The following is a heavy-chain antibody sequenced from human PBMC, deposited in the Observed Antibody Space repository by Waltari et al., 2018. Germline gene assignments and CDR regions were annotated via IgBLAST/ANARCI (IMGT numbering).Heavy chain of an antibody. CDR1: GYSFTSYW. V-gene: IGHV5-51*03. J-gene: IGHJ1*01. Sequence: EVQLVQSGAEVKKPGESLKISCTGSGYSFTSYWIGWVRQMPGKGLEWMGIIYPGDSDTRYSPSFQGQVTISADKSISTAYLQWSSLKASDTAMYYCARRYCSSTSCEYFQHWGQGTLVTVSS. D-gene: IGHD2-2*01. CDR2: IYPGDSDT. CDR3: ARRYCSSTSCEYFQH.